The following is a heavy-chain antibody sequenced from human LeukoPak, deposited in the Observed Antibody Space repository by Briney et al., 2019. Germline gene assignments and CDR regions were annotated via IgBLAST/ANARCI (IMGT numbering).Heavy chain of an antibody. D-gene: IGHD3/OR15-3a*01. J-gene: IGHJ4*02. CDR3: ASYKGMTGYYTVDY. Sequence: PSEPLSLPCTVSGRPITSYYWLWIRQPPGKGLEWIGFIHHSGSNNYNPSLQSRVTMSVDTSKNQFSLRLGSVTAADTAVYYCASYKGMTGYYTVDYWGQGTLVTVSS. V-gene: IGHV4-59*01. CDR2: IHHSGSN. CDR1: GRPITSYY.